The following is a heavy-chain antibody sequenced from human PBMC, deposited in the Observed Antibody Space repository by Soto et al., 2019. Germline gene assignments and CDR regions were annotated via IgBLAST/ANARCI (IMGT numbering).Heavy chain of an antibody. CDR2: LGLIPRHT. V-gene: IGHV3-23*01. CDR1: GSTFTSSV. D-gene: IGHD3-16*02. Sequence: GGSLRRSCPASGSTFTSSVMAWVRQPPGRGLEWISSLGLIPRHTFYADSVKGRFTISRDNSRTTLYLQMTGLTFDDTAVYYCAAYADGPYRPPYDYWGQGTQVTVSS. CDR3: AAYADGPYRPPYDY. J-gene: IGHJ4*02.